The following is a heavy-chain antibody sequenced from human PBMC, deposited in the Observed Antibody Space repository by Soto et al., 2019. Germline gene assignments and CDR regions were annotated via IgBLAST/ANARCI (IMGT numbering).Heavy chain of an antibody. V-gene: IGHV4-31*03. D-gene: IGHD6-19*01. CDR1: GGSIRNDYFY. CDR2: ISYSGYT. Sequence: QVQLQESVQGLVKPSQTLSLTCTVSGGSIRNDYFYWIYLRQRPGNGLALIGYISYSGYTYYHPYLKSRVIISVDPSNNRFSLILNAVTAADTAVYYCARDLEGTVPGLGAFGIWGRGTLVTVSS. CDR3: ARDLEGTVPGLGAFGI. J-gene: IGHJ3*02.